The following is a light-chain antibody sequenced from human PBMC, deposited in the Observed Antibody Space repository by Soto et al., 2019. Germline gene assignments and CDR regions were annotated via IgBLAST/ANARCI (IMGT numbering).Light chain of an antibody. V-gene: IGLV2-23*01. CDR3: CSFAGSNSWV. J-gene: IGLJ3*02. CDR2: EAT. CDR1: SRDVGTYDL. Sequence: QSALTQPASVSGSPGQSITISCTGTSRDVGTYDLVSWYQHHPGAAPKLMVYEATRRPSGISNRFSGSKSGNTASLTISGLQAEDEAAYYCCSFAGSNSWVFGGGTKLTVL.